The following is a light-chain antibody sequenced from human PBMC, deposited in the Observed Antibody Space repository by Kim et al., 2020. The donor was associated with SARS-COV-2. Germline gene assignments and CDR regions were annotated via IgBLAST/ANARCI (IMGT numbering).Light chain of an antibody. V-gene: IGKV3-20*01. Sequence: SPGQRATLSCRDSQSVTSSFLAWYQQRPGQAPRLLIYGASSRATGIADRFSGRGSGTDFTLTISRLQPEDFAVYYCQQYGDLPLTFGGGTKVDIK. CDR3: QQYGDLPLT. CDR1: QSVTSSF. J-gene: IGKJ4*01. CDR2: GAS.